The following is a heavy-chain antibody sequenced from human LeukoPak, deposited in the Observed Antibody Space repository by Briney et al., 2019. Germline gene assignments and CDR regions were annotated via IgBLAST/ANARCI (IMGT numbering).Heavy chain of an antibody. V-gene: IGHV1-69*13. D-gene: IGHD6-19*01. CDR2: IIPIFGTA. Sequence: SVKVSCKASGGTFSSYAISWVRQAPGQGLEWMGGIIPIFGTANYAQKFQGGVTITADESTSTAYMELSSLRSEDTAVYYCARGRAPNVAVAVGYWGQGTLVTVSS. CDR1: GGTFSSYA. J-gene: IGHJ4*02. CDR3: ARGRAPNVAVAVGY.